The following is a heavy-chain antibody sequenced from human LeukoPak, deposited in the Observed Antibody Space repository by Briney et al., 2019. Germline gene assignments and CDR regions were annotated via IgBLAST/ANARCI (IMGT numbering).Heavy chain of an antibody. V-gene: IGHV3-23*01. CDR1: GFTFSYYA. J-gene: IGHJ4*02. CDR2: ITGTDGST. CDR3: AKAFNYGSGYNYKTFDS. Sequence: GGSLRLSCAASGFTFSYYAMSWVRQAPGEGLEWVSGITGTDGSTYYADSVKGRFTISRDNSESTLYLQMNSLRAEDTALYYCAKAFNYGSGYNYKTFDSWGQGTLVTVSS. D-gene: IGHD3-10*01.